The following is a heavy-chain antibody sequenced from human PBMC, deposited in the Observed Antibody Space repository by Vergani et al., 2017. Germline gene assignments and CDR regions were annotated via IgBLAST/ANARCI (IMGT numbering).Heavy chain of an antibody. J-gene: IGHJ5*02. CDR3: ARDSGDGDSIARLRWFDP. CDR2: ISWNSGSI. Sequence: EVQLVESGGGLVQPGRSLRLSCAASGFTFDDYAMHWVRQAPGKGLEWVSGISWNSGSIGYVDSVKGRFTISRDNAKNSLYLQMNSLRAEDTALYHCARDSGDGDSIARLRWFDPWGQGTLVTVSS. D-gene: IGHD4-17*01. V-gene: IGHV3-9*01. CDR1: GFTFDDYA.